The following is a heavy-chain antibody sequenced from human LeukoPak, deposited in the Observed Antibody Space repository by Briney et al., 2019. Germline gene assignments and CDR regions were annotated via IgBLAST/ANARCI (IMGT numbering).Heavy chain of an antibody. CDR3: ASEQPNKYYFDY. CDR2: INPSGGGA. V-gene: IGHV1-46*01. D-gene: IGHD1/OR15-1a*01. J-gene: IGHJ4*02. Sequence: ASVKVSCKASGYTFTTYYMHWVRQAPGQGLEYMGIINPSGGGASYEQKFQGRVTMTRDTSTSTVYMELSSLRSEDTAVYYCASEQPNKYYFDYWGQGTLVTDSS. CDR1: GYTFTTYY.